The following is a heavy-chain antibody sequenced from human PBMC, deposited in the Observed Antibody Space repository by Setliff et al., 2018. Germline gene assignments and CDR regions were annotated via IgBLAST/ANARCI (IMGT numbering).Heavy chain of an antibody. J-gene: IGHJ5*02. CDR2: FDPEDGET. CDR1: GYTLTELS. V-gene: IGHV1-24*01. D-gene: IGHD3-3*01. Sequence: ASVKVSCKVSGYTLTELSMHWVRQAPGKGLEWMGGFDPEDGETIYAQKFQGRVTMTEDTSTDTAYMELSSLRSEDTAVYYCATGGRFLEWLGPVTWWFDPWGQGTLVTVS. CDR3: ATGGRFLEWLGPVTWWFDP.